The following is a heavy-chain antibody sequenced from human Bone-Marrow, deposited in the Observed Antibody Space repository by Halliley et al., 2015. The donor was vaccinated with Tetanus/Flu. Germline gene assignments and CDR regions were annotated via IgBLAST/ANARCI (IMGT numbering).Heavy chain of an antibody. CDR2: DNGAT. Sequence: DNGATRYAQKFQGRVPMSTDTSTTTAYMELRSLRSDDTAMYYCAGDQGCRITSCYYALRFDPWGQGTLVTVSS. CDR3: AGDQGCRITSCYYALRFDP. D-gene: IGHD2-2*01. J-gene: IGHJ5*02. V-gene: IGHV1-18*01.